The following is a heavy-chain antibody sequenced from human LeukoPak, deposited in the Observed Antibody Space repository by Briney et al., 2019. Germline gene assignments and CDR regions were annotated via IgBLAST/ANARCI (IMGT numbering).Heavy chain of an antibody. CDR1: GYTFTSYY. V-gene: IGHV1-46*01. Sequence: ASVKVSCKASGYTFTSYYMHWVRQAPGQGLEWMGIINPSGGSTSYAQKFQGRVTMTRDMSTSTVYMELSSLRSEDTAVYYCARVSKMREIDDAFDIWGQGTMVTVSS. CDR2: INPSGGST. J-gene: IGHJ3*02. D-gene: IGHD3-9*01. CDR3: ARVSKMREIDDAFDI.